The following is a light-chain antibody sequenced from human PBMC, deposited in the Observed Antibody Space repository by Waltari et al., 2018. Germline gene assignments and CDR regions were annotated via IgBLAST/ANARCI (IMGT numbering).Light chain of an antibody. CDR3: QTWGTGIVV. CDR2: LNRDGSH. J-gene: IGLJ2*01. CDR1: SGHSSSA. V-gene: IGLV4-69*01. Sequence: QLVLTQSPSASASLGASVKLTCTLSSGHSSSAIAWPQQQPEKGPRYLMKLNRDGSHSKGDGIPDRFSGSSSGAERYLTISSLQSEDEADYYCQTWGTGIVVFGGGTKLTVL.